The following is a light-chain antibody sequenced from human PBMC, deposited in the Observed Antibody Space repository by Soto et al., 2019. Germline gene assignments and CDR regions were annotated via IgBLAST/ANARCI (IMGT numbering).Light chain of an antibody. CDR3: QQYNDWPLT. CDR1: QSVSSN. CDR2: GAF. Sequence: IVMTQSPFTLSVSPGERVTLSCRASQSVSSNLAWYKQKPGQAPSLLSYGAFTRATGIPARFSGTGSGTEFTLTISSLKSEDFELYYCQQYNDWPLTFGQGTKVDIK. V-gene: IGKV3-15*01. J-gene: IGKJ1*01.